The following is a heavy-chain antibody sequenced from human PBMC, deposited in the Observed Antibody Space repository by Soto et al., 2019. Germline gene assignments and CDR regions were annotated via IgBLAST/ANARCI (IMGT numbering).Heavy chain of an antibody. CDR2: ISSSSSSTI. J-gene: IGHJ5*02. CDR1: GFTFSSYG. Sequence: PGGSLRLSCAASGFTFSSYGMNWVRQAPGKGLEWVSYISSSSSSTIYYADSVKGRFTISRDNAKNSLYLQMNSLRAEDTAVYYCARECCSSTSCLNWFDPWGQGTLLTVSS. V-gene: IGHV3-48*01. CDR3: ARECCSSTSCLNWFDP. D-gene: IGHD2-2*01.